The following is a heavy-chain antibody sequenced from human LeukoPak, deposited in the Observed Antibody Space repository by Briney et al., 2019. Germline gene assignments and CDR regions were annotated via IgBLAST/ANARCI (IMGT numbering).Heavy chain of an antibody. J-gene: IGHJ4*02. CDR2: IYHSGST. CDR1: GGSISSSNW. V-gene: IGHV4-4*02. Sequence: SGTLSLTCAVSGGSISSSNWWSWVRQPPGKGLEWIGEIYHSGSTNYNPSLKSRVTISVDKSKNQFSLKLSSVTAADTAVYYCARAATLRYHYDSSGYYYFDYWGQGTLVTVSS. D-gene: IGHD3-22*01. CDR3: ARAATLRYHYDSSGYYYFDY.